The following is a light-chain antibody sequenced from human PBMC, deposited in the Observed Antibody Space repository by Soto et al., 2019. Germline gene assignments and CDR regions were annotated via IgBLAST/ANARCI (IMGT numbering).Light chain of an antibody. CDR2: GAS. Sequence: EIVMTQSPATLSVSPGERATLSCRASQSVSSNLAWYQQKPGQAPRLLIYGASNRATGIPARFSGSVSGTEFTLTISSLQSEDFAVYYCQQYNNWPPYTFGQGIKLEIK. J-gene: IGKJ2*01. CDR3: QQYNNWPPYT. CDR1: QSVSSN. V-gene: IGKV3-15*01.